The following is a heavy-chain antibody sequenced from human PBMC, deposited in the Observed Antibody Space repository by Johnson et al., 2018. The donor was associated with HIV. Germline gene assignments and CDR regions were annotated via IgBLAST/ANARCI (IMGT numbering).Heavy chain of an antibody. CDR1: GFTFSSYW. V-gene: IGHV3-7*04. CDR2: IKQDGSEK. J-gene: IGHJ3*02. CDR3: ARVAALYDAFDI. D-gene: IGHD2-15*01. Sequence: MLLVESGGGLVQPGGSLRLSCAASGFTFSSYWMSWVRQAPGKGLEWVANIKQDGSEKSYVDSVKGRFTISRDNARNSLYLQMNSLRAEDTAVYYCARVAALYDAFDIWDQGTMVTVSS.